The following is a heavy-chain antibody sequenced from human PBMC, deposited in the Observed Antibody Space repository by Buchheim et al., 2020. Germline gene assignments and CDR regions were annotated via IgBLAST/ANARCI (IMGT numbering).Heavy chain of an antibody. V-gene: IGHV3-33*01. J-gene: IGHJ4*02. Sequence: QVQLVESGGGVVQPGRSLRLSCAASGFTFSSYGMHWVRQAPGKGLEWVAVIWYDGSNKYYADSVKGRFTISRDNYKNTLYLQMNSLRAEDTAVYYCAWYSYGYSDFDFWGQGTL. CDR3: AWYSYGYSDFDF. CDR2: IWYDGSNK. D-gene: IGHD5-18*01. CDR1: GFTFSSYG.